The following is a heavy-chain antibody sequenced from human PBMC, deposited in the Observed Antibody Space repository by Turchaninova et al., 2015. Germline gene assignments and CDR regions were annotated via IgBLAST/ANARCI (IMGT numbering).Heavy chain of an antibody. CDR1: GYTFISYD. D-gene: IGHD3-22*01. CDR2: MNPNRGNT. V-gene: IGHV1-8*01. J-gene: IGHJ4*02. CDR3: XXGRKSESSGXYYIXX. Sequence: QVQLVQSGAEVKKPGASVKVSCRASGYTFISYDIKWVRQATGPGLEWMGWMNPNRGNTGFAQXXXGRXXXTRXXTTTXAFMEXXSLXSXDTAVYYXXXGRKSESSGXYYIXXWGQGTLVTXSS.